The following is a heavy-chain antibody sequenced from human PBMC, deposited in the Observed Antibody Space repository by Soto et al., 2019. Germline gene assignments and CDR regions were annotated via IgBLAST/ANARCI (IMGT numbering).Heavy chain of an antibody. CDR1: GFTFDEYA. J-gene: IGHJ4*02. CDR2: ISWNGANI. V-gene: IGHV3-9*01. CDR3: TKNPPYYDSGAFRHPFDS. D-gene: IGHD3-22*01. Sequence: EVQLVESGGGLVQPGRSLRLSCAASGFTFDEYAMHWVRQAPGKGLEWVSGISWNGANIAYAASVKGRFTISRDNAKDSLYLQMNSLREGDTALYFCTKNPPYYDSGAFRHPFDSWGRGTLVTVSS.